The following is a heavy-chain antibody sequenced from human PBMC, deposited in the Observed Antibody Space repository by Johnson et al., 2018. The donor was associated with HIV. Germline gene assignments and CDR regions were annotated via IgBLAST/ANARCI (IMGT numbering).Heavy chain of an antibody. Sequence: EVQLVESGGGVVQPGRSLRLSCSASGFTFSSYGMHWVRQAPGKGLEWVGRIKNKANSYTTEYAASVKGRFTISRDDSKNSLYLQMNSLKTEDTAVYYCARGGYYDILTGYYALAAFDIWGQGTMVTVSS. CDR2: IKNKANSYTT. V-gene: IGHV3-72*01. CDR3: ARGGYYDILTGYYALAAFDI. D-gene: IGHD3-9*01. J-gene: IGHJ3*02. CDR1: GFTFSSYG.